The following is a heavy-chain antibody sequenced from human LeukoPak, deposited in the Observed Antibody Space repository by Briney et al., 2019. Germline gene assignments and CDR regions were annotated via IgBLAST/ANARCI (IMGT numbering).Heavy chain of an antibody. CDR3: ARDTVEAYYYDSSEVYFDY. D-gene: IGHD3-22*01. CDR2: IIPILGIA. Sequence: SVKVSCKASGGTFSSYAISWVRQAPGQGLEWMGRIIPILGIANYAQKFQGRVTITADKSTSTAYMELSSLRSEDTAVYYCARDTVEAYYYDSSEVYFDYWAREPWSPSPQ. V-gene: IGHV1-69*04. CDR1: GGTFSSYA. J-gene: IGHJ4*02.